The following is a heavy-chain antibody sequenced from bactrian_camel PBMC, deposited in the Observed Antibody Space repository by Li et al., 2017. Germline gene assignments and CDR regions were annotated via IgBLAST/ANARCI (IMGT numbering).Heavy chain of an antibody. J-gene: IGHJ4*01. CDR2: IYTSKGFT. CDR1: GITSGRHC. D-gene: IGHD3*01. V-gene: IGHV3S1*01. Sequence: HVQLVESGGGSVQAGGSLRLSCVASGITSGRHCMAWFRQGPGKEREGVAVIYTSKGFTDYADSVKGRFTISQDNAKNTLYLQMNSLKAEDTAMYYCALRGWAGCDLGRKFDYLGQGTQVTVS.